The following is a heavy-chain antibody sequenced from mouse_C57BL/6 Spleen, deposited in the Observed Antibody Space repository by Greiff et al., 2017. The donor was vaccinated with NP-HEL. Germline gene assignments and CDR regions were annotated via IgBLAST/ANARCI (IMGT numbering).Heavy chain of an antibody. J-gene: IGHJ1*03. CDR1: GYTFTDYY. D-gene: IGHD2-3*01. Sequence: QVQLQQSGAELVRPGASVKLSCKASGYTFTDYYINWVKQRPGQGLEWIARIYPGSGNTYYNEKFKGKATLTAEKSSSTAYMQLSSLTSEDSAVYFCARDGYYPWYFDVWGTGTTVTVSS. CDR2: IYPGSGNT. CDR3: ARDGYYPWYFDV. V-gene: IGHV1-76*01.